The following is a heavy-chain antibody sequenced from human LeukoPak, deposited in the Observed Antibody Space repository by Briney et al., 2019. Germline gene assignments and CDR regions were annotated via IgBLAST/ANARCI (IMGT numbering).Heavy chain of an antibody. CDR2: IYTSGST. D-gene: IGHD3-22*01. CDR3: ARVRRDYYDSSGYYDY. Sequence: TSETLSLTCTVSGGSISSYYWSWIRQPAGKGLEWIGRIYTSGSTNYNPSLKSRVTMSVDTSKNQFSLKLSSVTAADTAVYYCARVRRDYYDSSGYYDYWGQGILVTVSS. CDR1: GGSISSYY. J-gene: IGHJ4*02. V-gene: IGHV4-4*07.